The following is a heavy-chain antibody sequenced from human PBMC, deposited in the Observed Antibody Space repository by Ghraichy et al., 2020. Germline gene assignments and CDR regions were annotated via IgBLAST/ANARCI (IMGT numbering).Heavy chain of an antibody. Sequence: ASVKVSCKASGYTFTSYGISWVRQAPGQGLEWMGWISAYNGNTNYAQKLQGRVTMTTDTSTSTAYMELRSLRSDDTAVYYCARWPELTLDYYYYGMDVWGQGTTVTVSS. J-gene: IGHJ6*02. CDR1: GYTFTSYG. CDR2: ISAYNGNT. D-gene: IGHD1-26*01. CDR3: ARWPELTLDYYYYGMDV. V-gene: IGHV1-18*04.